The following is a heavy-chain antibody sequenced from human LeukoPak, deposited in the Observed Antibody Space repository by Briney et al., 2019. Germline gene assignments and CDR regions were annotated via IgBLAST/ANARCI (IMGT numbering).Heavy chain of an antibody. D-gene: IGHD2-2*01. CDR1: GFTFNNYG. Sequence: PGGSLRLSCAASGFTFNNYGMHWVRQAPGKGLEWVAFIWYDGSNKYYADSVKGRFTISRDNSKNTLYLQMSSLRAEDTAVYYCAKAWSYCGSTSCSAPGYWGQGTLVTVSS. CDR3: AKAWSYCGSTSCSAPGY. J-gene: IGHJ4*02. V-gene: IGHV3-30*02. CDR2: IWYDGSNK.